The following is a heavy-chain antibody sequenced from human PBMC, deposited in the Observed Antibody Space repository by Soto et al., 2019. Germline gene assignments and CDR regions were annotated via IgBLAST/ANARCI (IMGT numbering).Heavy chain of an antibody. CDR2: ISSSSSTI. D-gene: IGHD6-19*01. CDR1: GFTFSSYS. CDR3: ASYGGSNGWGSYKWFDP. Sequence: GGSLRLSCAASGFTFSSYSMNWVRQAPGKGLEWVSYISSSSSTIYYADSVKGRFTISRDNAKNSLYLQMNSLRDEDTAVYYCASYGGSNGWGSYKWFDPWGQGTLVTVSS. V-gene: IGHV3-48*02. J-gene: IGHJ5*02.